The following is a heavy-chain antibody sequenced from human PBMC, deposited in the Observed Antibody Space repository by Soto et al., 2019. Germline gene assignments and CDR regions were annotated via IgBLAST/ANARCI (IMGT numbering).Heavy chain of an antibody. J-gene: IGHJ4*02. Sequence: QITLKESGPTLVRPTQTLTLTCTVSGFSLSTDAVGVAWIRQPPGKALKWLALIYWNDEARYKSSLNNRLTITKDTSKSQVVLTMTDMAPLDTATYFCAHRIAAPGRTLDYWGQGILVTVSS. CDR3: AHRIAAPGRTLDY. V-gene: IGHV2-5*01. CDR1: GFSLSTDAVG. D-gene: IGHD6-13*01. CDR2: IYWNDEA.